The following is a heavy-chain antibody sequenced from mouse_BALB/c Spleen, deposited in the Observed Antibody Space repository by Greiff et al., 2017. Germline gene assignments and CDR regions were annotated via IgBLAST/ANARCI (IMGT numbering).Heavy chain of an antibody. V-gene: IGHV14-1*02. CDR2: IDPANGNT. Sequence: VQLKESGAELVRPGSSVKISCKASGYAFSSYWMNWVKQRPEQGLEWIGRIDPANGNTKYDPKFQGKATITADTSSNTAYLQLSSLTSEDTAVYYCARSTMAPYWYFDVWGAGTTVTVSS. CDR1: GYAFSSYW. D-gene: IGHD2-1*01. J-gene: IGHJ1*01. CDR3: ARSTMAPYWYFDV.